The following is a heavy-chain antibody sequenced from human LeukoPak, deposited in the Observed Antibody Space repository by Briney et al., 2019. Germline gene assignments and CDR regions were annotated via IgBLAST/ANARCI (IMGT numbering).Heavy chain of an antibody. D-gene: IGHD2-15*01. CDR1: GFTFSSYA. CDR3: ARGCSGDRCYDY. J-gene: IGHJ4*02. Sequence: PGGSLRLSCAASGFTFSSYAMTWVRQAPGEGLEWVSAMNGGGTSIYYADSVKGRFTISRDNSKNTVYLQMNSLRADDTAVYFCARGCSGDRCYDYCGQGTLVTVSS. V-gene: IGHV3-23*01. CDR2: MNGGGTSI.